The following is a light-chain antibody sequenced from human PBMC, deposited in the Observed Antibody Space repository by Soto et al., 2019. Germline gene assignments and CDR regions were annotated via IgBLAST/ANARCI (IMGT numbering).Light chain of an antibody. CDR1: QSVGSN. J-gene: IGKJ1*01. Sequence: EIVMTQSPDTLSVSPGETATLSCRASQSVGSNLAWYQHKPVQAPRLLISDASTRAAGLPARFSGSGSGTEFTLTISSLQSEDFAVYYCQQCNNWPKTFGQGTKVEIK. V-gene: IGKV3-15*01. CDR2: DAS. CDR3: QQCNNWPKT.